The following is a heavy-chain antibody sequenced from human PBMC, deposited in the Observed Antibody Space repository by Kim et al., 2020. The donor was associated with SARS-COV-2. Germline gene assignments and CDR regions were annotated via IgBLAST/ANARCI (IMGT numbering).Heavy chain of an antibody. CDR3: ARRPDTAMVNWFDP. CDR2: IYYSGST. D-gene: IGHD5-18*01. V-gene: IGHV4-39*01. Sequence: SETLSLTCTVSGGSISSSSYYWGWIRQPPGKGLEWIGSIYYSGSTYYNPSLKSRVTISVDTSKNQFSLKLSSVTAADTAVYYCARRPDTAMVNWFDPWGQGTLVTVSS. CDR1: GGSISSSSYY. J-gene: IGHJ5*02.